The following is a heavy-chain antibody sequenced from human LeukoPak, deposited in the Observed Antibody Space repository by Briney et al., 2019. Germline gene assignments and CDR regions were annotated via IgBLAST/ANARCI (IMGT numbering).Heavy chain of an antibody. J-gene: IGHJ4*02. D-gene: IGHD1-20*01. Sequence: GGSLRLSCAASGFIFSTDGIHWVRQAPGKRPEWVANINFDGSAKYYADSLKGRFTISRDNSKNTLYLEMNSLRVEDTAVYYCAKGVSGNSFYLDYWGQGTLVTVSS. CDR2: INFDGSAK. CDR1: GFIFSTDG. CDR3: AKGVSGNSFYLDY. V-gene: IGHV3-30*02.